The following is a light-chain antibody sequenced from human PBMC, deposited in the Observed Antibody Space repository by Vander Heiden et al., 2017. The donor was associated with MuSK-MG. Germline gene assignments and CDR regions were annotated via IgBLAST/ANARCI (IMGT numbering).Light chain of an antibody. J-gene: IGKJ4*01. Sequence: EIVLTQPPATLSLSPGERATLSCRASQSVSSYLAWYQQKPGQAPRLLFYDASNRATGIPARFSGSGSGTYFTLTISSLEPEDFAVYYCQQRSNWLTFGGGTKVEIK. CDR2: DAS. CDR1: QSVSSY. CDR3: QQRSNWLT. V-gene: IGKV3-11*01.